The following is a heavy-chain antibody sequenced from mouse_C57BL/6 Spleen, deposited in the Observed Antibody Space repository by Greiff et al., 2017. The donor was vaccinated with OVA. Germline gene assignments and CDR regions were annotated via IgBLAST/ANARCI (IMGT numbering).Heavy chain of an antibody. CDR3: ARSYSKKGYYAMDY. D-gene: IGHD2-5*01. CDR1: GFTFSSYA. CDR2: ISDGGSYT. Sequence: EVQGVESGGGLVKPGGSLKLSCAASGFTFSSYAMSWVRQTPEKRLEWVATISDGGSYTYYPDNVKGRFTISRDNAKNNLYLQMSHLKSEDTAMYYCARSYSKKGYYAMDYWGQGTSVTVSS. J-gene: IGHJ4*01. V-gene: IGHV5-4*01.